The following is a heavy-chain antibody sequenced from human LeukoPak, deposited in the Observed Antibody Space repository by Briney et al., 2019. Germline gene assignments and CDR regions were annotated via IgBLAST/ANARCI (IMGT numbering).Heavy chain of an antibody. CDR1: GFTFSSYA. Sequence: QSGGSLRLSCAASGFTFSSYAMHWVRQAPGKGLEWVAVISYDGSNKYYADSVKGRYTISRDNSKNTLYLQMNSLRAEDTAVYYCARSQQELGYSGYAFDYWGQGTLVTVSS. CDR2: ISYDGSNK. D-gene: IGHD5-12*01. V-gene: IGHV3-30*04. J-gene: IGHJ4*02. CDR3: ARSQQELGYSGYAFDY.